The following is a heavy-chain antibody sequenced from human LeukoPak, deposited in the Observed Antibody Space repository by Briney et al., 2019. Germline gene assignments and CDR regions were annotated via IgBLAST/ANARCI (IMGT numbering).Heavy chain of an antibody. D-gene: IGHD3-22*01. CDR2: IIPIFGTA. CDR1: GGTFSSYA. V-gene: IGHV1-69*06. J-gene: IGHJ6*03. CDR3: ARANYYYDSSGYPKNYYYYYMDV. Sequence: SVKVSCKASGGTFSSYAISWVRQAPGQGLEWMGGIIPIFGTANYAQKFQGRVTITADKSTSTAYMELSSLRSDDTAVYYCARANYYYDSSGYPKNYYYYYMDVWGKGTTVTVSS.